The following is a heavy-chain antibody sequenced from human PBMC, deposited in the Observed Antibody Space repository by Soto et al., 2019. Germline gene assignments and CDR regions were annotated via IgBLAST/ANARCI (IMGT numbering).Heavy chain of an antibody. V-gene: IGHV3-23*01. CDR3: AKWFRHYYGSGSEGFDY. CDR1: GFTFSSYA. CDR2: ISGSGGST. J-gene: IGHJ4*02. Sequence: GGSLRLSCAASGFTFSSYAMSWVRQAPGKGLEWVSAISGSGGSTYYADSVKGRFTISRDNSKNTLYLQMNSLRAEDTAVYYCAKWFRHYYGSGSEGFDYWGQGTLVTVSS. D-gene: IGHD3-10*01.